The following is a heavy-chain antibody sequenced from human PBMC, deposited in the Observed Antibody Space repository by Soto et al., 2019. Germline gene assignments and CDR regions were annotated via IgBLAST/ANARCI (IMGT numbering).Heavy chain of an antibody. CDR2: INPSGGST. CDR3: ARGSLGIAAAEEYFQH. Sequence: GASVKVSCKASGYTFTGYYMHWVRQAPGQGLEWMGIINPSGGSTSYAQKFQGRVTMTRDTSTSTVYMELSSLRSEDTAVYYCARGSLGIAAAEEYFQHWGQGTLVTVSS. D-gene: IGHD6-13*01. CDR1: GYTFTGYY. V-gene: IGHV1-46*03. J-gene: IGHJ1*01.